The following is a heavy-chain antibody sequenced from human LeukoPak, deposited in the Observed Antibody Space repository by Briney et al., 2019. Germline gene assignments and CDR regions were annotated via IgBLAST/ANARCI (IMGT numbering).Heavy chain of an antibody. CDR3: ARDVSSGYSYFDY. CDR2: IWYDGSNK. J-gene: IGHJ4*02. D-gene: IGHD6-19*01. CDR1: GFTFSSYG. V-gene: IGHV3-33*01. Sequence: GGSLRLSCAASGFTFSSYGMHWVRQAPGKGLEWVAVIWYDGSNKYYADSVKGRFTISRDNSKNTLYLQMNSLRAEDTAVYYCARDVSSGYSYFDYWDQGTLVTVSS.